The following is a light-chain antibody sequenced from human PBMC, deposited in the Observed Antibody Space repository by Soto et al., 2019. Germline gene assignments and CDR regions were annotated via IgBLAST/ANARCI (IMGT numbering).Light chain of an antibody. J-gene: IGLJ1*01. Sequence: QSALTQPRSLSGSPGQSVTISCTGTSSDVGGYNYVSWYQQHPGKAPKLMIYDVSKRPSGVPDRFSGSKSGNTASLTISGLQAEDEADYYCCSYAGSSPYVFGTGTKVTVL. CDR3: CSYAGSSPYV. CDR2: DVS. CDR1: SSDVGGYNY. V-gene: IGLV2-11*01.